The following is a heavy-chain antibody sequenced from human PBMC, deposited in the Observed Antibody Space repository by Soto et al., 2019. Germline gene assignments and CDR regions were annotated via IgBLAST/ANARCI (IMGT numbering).Heavy chain of an antibody. J-gene: IGHJ4*02. CDR3: ARQSLGNIRLRGFDY. D-gene: IGHD1-1*01. CDR2: IWYDGSEK. Sequence: QVQLVESGGGVVQPGRSLRLSCAASGFTFSSYGMHWVRQAPGKGLEWVAVIWYDGSEKYYADSVKGRITISRDNSKNTLYLQMNSLRADDTAVYYCARQSLGNIRLRGFDYWGQGGLVTVSS. CDR1: GFTFSSYG. V-gene: IGHV3-33*01.